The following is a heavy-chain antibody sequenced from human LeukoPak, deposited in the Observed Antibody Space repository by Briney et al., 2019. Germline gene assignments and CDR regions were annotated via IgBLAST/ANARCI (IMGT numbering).Heavy chain of an antibody. J-gene: IGHJ4*02. CDR1: GFTFSNYW. CDR2: INTDGSRT. CDR3: ARSAGMVDY. V-gene: IGHV3-74*01. Sequence: PGGSLRLSCAASGFTFSNYWMHWVRQAPGKGLVWVSRINTDGSRTTYADSVRGRFTISRDNAKNTLYLQMNTLRAEDTAMYYCARSAGMVDYWGQGTLVTVSS.